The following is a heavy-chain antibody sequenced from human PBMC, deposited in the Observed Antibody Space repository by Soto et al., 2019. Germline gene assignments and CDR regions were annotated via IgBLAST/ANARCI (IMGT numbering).Heavy chain of an antibody. CDR3: ASDMHASFTHYFDP. CDR1: AGSVTSYH. Sequence: PSETLSLTCFLSAGSVTSYHWSWIRPFPRNGLEWIAYTSYTGETNYNPSLQRRVPRTLKTSKNQFSLKLTSLTATTPAVYYCASDMHASFTHYFDPWGQGTLGTVAS. D-gene: IGHD2-8*01. J-gene: IGHJ5*02. CDR2: TSYTGET. V-gene: IGHV4-59*02.